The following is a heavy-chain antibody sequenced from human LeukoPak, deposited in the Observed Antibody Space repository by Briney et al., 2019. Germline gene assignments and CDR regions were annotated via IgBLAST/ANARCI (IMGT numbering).Heavy chain of an antibody. D-gene: IGHD1-1*01. CDR3: ARGGTLYYYYMDV. CDR1: GFTFSSYS. V-gene: IGHV3-48*01. CDR2: ISSSSSTI. J-gene: IGHJ6*03. Sequence: GGSLRLSCAASGFTFSSYSMNWVRQAPGKGLEWVSYISSSSSTIYYADSVKGRFTISRDNAKNSLYLQMNSLRAEDTAVYYCARGGTLYYYYMDVWGKGTTVTVSS.